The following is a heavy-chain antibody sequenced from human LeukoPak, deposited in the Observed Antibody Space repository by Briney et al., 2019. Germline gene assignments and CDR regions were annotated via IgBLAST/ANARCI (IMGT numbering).Heavy chain of an antibody. D-gene: IGHD6-19*01. Sequence: GGSLRLSCAASGFTVSSNYMTWVRQAPGKGLEWVSVIYSGGSTYYADSVKGRFTISRDNSKNTLYLQMNSLRAEDTAVYYCAKATDSSGLSIDYWGQGTLVTVSS. CDR1: GFTVSSNY. V-gene: IGHV3-53*05. J-gene: IGHJ4*02. CDR3: AKATDSSGLSIDY. CDR2: IYSGGST.